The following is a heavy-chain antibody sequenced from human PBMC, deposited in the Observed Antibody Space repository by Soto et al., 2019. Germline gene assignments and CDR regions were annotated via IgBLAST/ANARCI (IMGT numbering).Heavy chain of an antibody. CDR3: VRYIR. V-gene: IGHV3-74*03. CDR2: INSDGSRI. J-gene: IGHJ4*02. Sequence: EVQLVESGGGLVQPGGSLRLSCAASGFTFSSQWMYWVRQSPGKGPVWVSYINSDGSRIAYADSVKGRFTISRDNAKNTLYLQMNSLRVEDTSVYYCVRYIRWGRGTLVTVSS. CDR1: GFTFSSQW.